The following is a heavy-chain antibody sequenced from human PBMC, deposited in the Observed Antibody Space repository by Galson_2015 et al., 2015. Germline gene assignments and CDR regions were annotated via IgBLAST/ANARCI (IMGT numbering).Heavy chain of an antibody. CDR2: IYHSGST. CDR3: ATGGRPPAIGGY. J-gene: IGHJ4*02. Sequence: SETLSLTCAVSGYSITSDYYWGWIRQPPGKGLEWIGSIYHSGSTYYNPSLKSRVTISVDTSKNQFSLKLSSVTAADTAVYYCATGGRPPAIGGYWGQGTLVTVSS. D-gene: IGHD5-18*01. V-gene: IGHV4-38-2*01. CDR1: GYSITSDYY.